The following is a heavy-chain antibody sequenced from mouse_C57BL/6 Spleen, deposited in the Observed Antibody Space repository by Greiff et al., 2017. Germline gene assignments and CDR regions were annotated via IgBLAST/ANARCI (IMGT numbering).Heavy chain of an antibody. V-gene: IGHV5-4*01. CDR2: ISDGGGYT. CDR1: GFTFSSYA. J-gene: IGHJ3*01. D-gene: IGHD2-5*01. CDR3: ARDRSNYDFAY. Sequence: EVMLVESGGGLVKPGGSLTLSCAASGFTFSSYAMSWVRQTPEKRLEWVATISDGGGYTYYPDNVKGRFTISRDKAKNNLYLQMSHLKSEDTAMYYCARDRSNYDFAYWGQGTLVTVSA.